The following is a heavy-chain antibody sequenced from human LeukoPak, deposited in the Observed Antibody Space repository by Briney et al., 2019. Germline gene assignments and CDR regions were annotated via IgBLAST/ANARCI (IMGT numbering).Heavy chain of an antibody. CDR3: ARDRNMAMVIGVPGDY. Sequence: GRSLRLSCAASGFTFSSYGMHWVRQAPGKGLEWVAVIWYDGSNKYHADSVKGRFTISRDNSKNTLYLQMNSLRAEDTAVYYCARDRNMAMVIGVPGDYWGQGTLVTVSS. V-gene: IGHV3-33*01. J-gene: IGHJ4*02. D-gene: IGHD5-18*01. CDR2: IWYDGSNK. CDR1: GFTFSSYG.